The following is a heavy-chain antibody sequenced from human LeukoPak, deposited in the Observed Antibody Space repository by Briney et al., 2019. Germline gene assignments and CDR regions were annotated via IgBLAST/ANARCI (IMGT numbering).Heavy chain of an antibody. V-gene: IGHV3-23*01. CDR1: GFSFSTYA. D-gene: IGHD3/OR15-3a*01. CDR2: LTGSGGRT. Sequence: GGSLRLSCAASGFSFSTYAMSWVRQAPGKGLEWVSLLTGSGGRTYYADSVKGRFTISRDNSKNTLYLQLTSLRVEDTAIYYCAKVATWTYFDSWGQGTLVTVSS. CDR3: AKVATWTYFDS. J-gene: IGHJ4*02.